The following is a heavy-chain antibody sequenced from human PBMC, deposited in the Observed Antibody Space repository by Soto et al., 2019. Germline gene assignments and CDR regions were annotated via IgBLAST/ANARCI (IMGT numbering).Heavy chain of an antibody. CDR1: GFTFSSYS. CDR2: ISSSSSYI. D-gene: IGHD4-17*01. V-gene: IGHV3-21*01. J-gene: IGHJ4*02. CDR3: AKGAHGGNLSDFDY. Sequence: GGSLRLSCAASGFTFSSYSMNWVRQAPGKGLEWVSSISSSSSYIYYADSVKGRFTISRDNAKNSLYLQMNSLRAEDTAVYYCAKGAHGGNLSDFDYWGQGTLVTVSS.